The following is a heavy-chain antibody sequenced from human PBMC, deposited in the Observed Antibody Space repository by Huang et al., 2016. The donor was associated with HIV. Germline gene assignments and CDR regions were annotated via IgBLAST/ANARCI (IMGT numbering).Heavy chain of an antibody. D-gene: IGHD1-7*01. CDR3: ATKTAGMDI. CDR1: TFTFGAYW. Sequence: VESGGRSVQPGGSIKLSCVGSTFTFGAYWMSWVRQPLGKGLEGVANIKQDESEKYYVDSVKGRFNISRDNARKVLFLEMDDLRVEDTAIYFCATKTAGMDIWGQGTTVTVSS. J-gene: IGHJ6*02. CDR2: IKQDESEK. V-gene: IGHV3-7*01.